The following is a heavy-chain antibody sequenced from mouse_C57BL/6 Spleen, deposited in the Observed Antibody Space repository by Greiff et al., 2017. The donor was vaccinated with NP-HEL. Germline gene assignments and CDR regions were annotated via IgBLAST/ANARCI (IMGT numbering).Heavy chain of an antibody. CDR1: GYTFTSYW. J-gene: IGHJ2*01. CDR2: IHPNSGST. V-gene: IGHV1-64*01. CDR3: ARGTTVVATTPGDY. D-gene: IGHD1-1*01. Sequence: VQLQQPGAELVKPGASVKLSCKASGYTFTSYWMHWVKQRPGQGLEWIGMIHPNSGSTNYNEKFKSKATLTVDKSSSTAYMQLSSLTSEDSAVYYCARGTTVVATTPGDYWGQGTTLTVSS.